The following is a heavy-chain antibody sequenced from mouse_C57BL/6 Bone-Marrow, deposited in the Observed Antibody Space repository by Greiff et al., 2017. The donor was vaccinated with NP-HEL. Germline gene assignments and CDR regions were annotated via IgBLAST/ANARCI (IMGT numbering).Heavy chain of an antibody. V-gene: IGHV1-9*01. CDR1: GYTFTGSW. CDR3: ARSSYYGSSYRMDY. CDR2: ILPGSGST. D-gene: IGHD1-1*01. Sequence: QVQLKQSGAELMKPGASVKLSCKATGYTFTGSWLEWVTQRPVPCLAWIGEILPGSGSTNYNEKFKGKATFTADTSSNTAYMQLSSLTTEDSAIYYCARSSYYGSSYRMDYWGQGTSVTVSS. J-gene: IGHJ4*01.